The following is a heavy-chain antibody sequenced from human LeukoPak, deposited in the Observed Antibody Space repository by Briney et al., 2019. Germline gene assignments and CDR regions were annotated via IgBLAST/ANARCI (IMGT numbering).Heavy chain of an antibody. D-gene: IGHD5-18*01. CDR1: GGSISSYY. CDR3: ASGAGAYSYGH. Sequence: SETLSLTCTVSGGSISSYYWSWIRQPPGKGLVWIGYIYYSGSTNYNPSLKSRGTISVDTSKNQCSLKLSSVTAADTAVYYCASGAGAYSYGHWGQGTLVTVSS. CDR2: IYYSGST. V-gene: IGHV4-59*01. J-gene: IGHJ4*02.